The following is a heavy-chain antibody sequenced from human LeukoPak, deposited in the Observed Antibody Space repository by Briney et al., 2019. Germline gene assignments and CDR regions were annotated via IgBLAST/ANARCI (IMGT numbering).Heavy chain of an antibody. CDR3: ARDPQVTTSFYYYMDV. J-gene: IGHJ6*03. V-gene: IGHV3-30*04. CDR1: GFTFSSYA. D-gene: IGHD4-17*01. Sequence: GGSLRRSCAASGFTFSSYARHWVRQAPGKGLEWVAVISYDGSNKYYADSVKGRFTISRDNSKNTLYLQMNSLRAEDTAVYYCARDPQVTTSFYYYMDVWGKGTTVTVSS. CDR2: ISYDGSNK.